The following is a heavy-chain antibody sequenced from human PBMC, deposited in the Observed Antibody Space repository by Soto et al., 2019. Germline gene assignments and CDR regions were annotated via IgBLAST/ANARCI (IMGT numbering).Heavy chain of an antibody. J-gene: IGHJ4*02. CDR3: ARARRYYDSSGYYHYFDY. V-gene: IGHV4-34*01. CDR2: INHSGST. D-gene: IGHD3-22*01. Sequence: SATLSLTCAVYGGSFSGYYWSWIRQPPGKGLEWIGEINHSGSTNYNPSPKSRVTISVDTSKNQFSLKLSSVTAADTAVYYCARARRYYDSSGYYHYFDYWGQGTLVTVSS. CDR1: GGSFSGYY.